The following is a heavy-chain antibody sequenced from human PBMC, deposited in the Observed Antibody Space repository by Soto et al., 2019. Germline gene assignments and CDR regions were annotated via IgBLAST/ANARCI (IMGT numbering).Heavy chain of an antibody. CDR1: GGTFSSYT. CDR3: AIATTVTTVPYYYYYMDV. D-gene: IGHD4-17*01. V-gene: IGHV1-69*02. J-gene: IGHJ6*03. Sequence: QVQLVQSGAEVKKPGSSVKVSCKASGGTFSSYTISWVRQAPGQGLEWMGRIIPILGIANYAQKFQGRVTITADKSTSTAYMELSSLRSEDTGVYYCAIATTVTTVPYYYYYMDVWGTGTTVTVSS. CDR2: IIPILGIA.